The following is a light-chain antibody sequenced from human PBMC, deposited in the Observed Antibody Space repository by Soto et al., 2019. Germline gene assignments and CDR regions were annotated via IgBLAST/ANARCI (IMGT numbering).Light chain of an antibody. CDR2: EVT. Sequence: QSALTQPPSASGSPGQSVTISCTGTSSDVGGYNYVSWYQQHPGKAPKLMIYEVTKRPSGVPDRFSGSKSGNTASLTVSGLQAEYEADYYCSSYAGNNILLFGGGTKLTVL. V-gene: IGLV2-8*01. CDR3: SSYAGNNILL. J-gene: IGLJ2*01. CDR1: SSDVGGYNY.